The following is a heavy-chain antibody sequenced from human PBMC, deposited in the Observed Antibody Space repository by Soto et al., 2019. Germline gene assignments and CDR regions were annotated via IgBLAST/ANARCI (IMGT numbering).Heavy chain of an antibody. D-gene: IGHD6-19*01. V-gene: IGHV3-21*01. CDR1: GFIFSTYS. CDR3: TRAVDGSGWYSDH. CDR2: IGTSTDNT. J-gene: IGHJ4*02. Sequence: EVQLVESGGGLVKPGGSLRLSCSASGFIFSTYSMQWVRQAPGKGLEWVSSIGTSTDNTFYADSVKGLFTISRDNAKNSLFLQLNSLRAEDTDVYYCTRAVDGSGWYSDHWGQGTLVTVSS.